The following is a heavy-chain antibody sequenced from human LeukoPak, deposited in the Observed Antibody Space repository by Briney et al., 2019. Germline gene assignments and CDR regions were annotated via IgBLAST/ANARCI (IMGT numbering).Heavy chain of an antibody. CDR3: ARDFGYESGGYYLDS. Sequence: GGSLRLSCAASGFTFSSHGMNWVRQAPGKGLEWVSGISPSGGITYYTDSVKGRFTISRDNSKNTVSLQMNSLRAEDTAMYYCARDFGYESGGYYLDSWGQGTLVTVSS. D-gene: IGHD3-22*01. V-gene: IGHV3-23*01. CDR1: GFTFSSHG. CDR2: ISPSGGIT. J-gene: IGHJ4*02.